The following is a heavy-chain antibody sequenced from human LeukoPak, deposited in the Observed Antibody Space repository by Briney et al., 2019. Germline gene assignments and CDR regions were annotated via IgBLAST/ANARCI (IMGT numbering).Heavy chain of an antibody. CDR2: MNPNSGNT. CDR3: SRELSSTDP. J-gene: IGHJ5*02. Sequence: ASLKGSCKASGYTSTTDDINCVRDWTGDGLEWMGGMNPNSGNTGYTQKFPSRVTMTSNTSISTAYMDLSSLRSEDTAVYYCSRELSSTDPSCQRTLVTVSS. CDR1: GYTSTTDD. V-gene: IGHV1-8*01. D-gene: IGHD6-13*01.